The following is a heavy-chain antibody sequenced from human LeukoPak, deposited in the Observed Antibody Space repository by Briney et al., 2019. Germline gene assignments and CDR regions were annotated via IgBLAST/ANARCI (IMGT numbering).Heavy chain of an antibody. D-gene: IGHD6-13*01. CDR2: IYYTGST. CDR3: SSLEVSSSWRY. Sequence: KASETLSLTCTVSGDSISSSSYFWGWIRQPPGKGLEWIGSIYYTGSTDYTPSLKSRATISAVTSKNQFSLKLTSVTAADTAVYYCSSLEVSSSWRYWGQGTLVTVSS. V-gene: IGHV4-39*07. J-gene: IGHJ4*02. CDR1: GDSISSSSYF.